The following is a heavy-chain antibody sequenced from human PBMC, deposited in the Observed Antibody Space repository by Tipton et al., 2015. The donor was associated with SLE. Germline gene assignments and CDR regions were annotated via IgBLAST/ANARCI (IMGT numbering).Heavy chain of an antibody. CDR3: ANGGEATPYFDF. J-gene: IGHJ4*02. CDR1: GFTFSSYA. D-gene: IGHD5-24*01. Sequence: SLRLSCAASGFTFSSYAMHWVRQAPGKGLEWVAQIAYDGSDKYYAHSVKGRFTISRDNSKRTLYLEVDSLRAEDTAIYYCANGGEATPYFDFWGQGTLVTVSS. V-gene: IGHV3-30*18. CDR2: IAYDGSDK.